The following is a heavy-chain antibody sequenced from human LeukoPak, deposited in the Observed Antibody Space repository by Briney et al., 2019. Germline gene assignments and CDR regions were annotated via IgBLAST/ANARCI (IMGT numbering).Heavy chain of an antibody. CDR3: ARVSRLWWARDI. CDR1: GGSFSAYY. V-gene: IGHV4-34*01. J-gene: IGHJ3*02. Sequence: SETLSLTCAVYGGSFSAYYWSWIRQPPGKGLEWIGEINHSGSTNYNPSLKSRVNISVDTSKNQFSLKLSSVTAADTAVYYCARVSRLWWARDIWGQGTMVTVSS. CDR2: INHSGST. D-gene: IGHD2-21*01.